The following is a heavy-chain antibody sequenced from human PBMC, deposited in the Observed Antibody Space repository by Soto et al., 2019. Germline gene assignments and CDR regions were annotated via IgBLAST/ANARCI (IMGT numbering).Heavy chain of an antibody. J-gene: IGHJ5*02. CDR2: IKQDGSEK. CDR3: ARPHLAMIRGVRGVDWFDP. V-gene: IGHV3-7*03. D-gene: IGHD3-10*01. CDR1: GFSFSSYW. Sequence: GGSLRLSCAASGFSFSSYWMSWVRQAPGKGLEWVANIKQDGSEKYYVDSVKGRFTISRDNAKNSVYLQMNSLRAEDTAVYCCARPHLAMIRGVRGVDWFDPWGQGTLVTVSS.